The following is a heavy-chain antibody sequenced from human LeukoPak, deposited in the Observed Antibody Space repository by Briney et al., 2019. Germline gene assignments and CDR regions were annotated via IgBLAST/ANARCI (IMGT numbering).Heavy chain of an antibody. CDR3: AKDHYPLVIISPFQH. D-gene: IGHD3-9*01. CDR1: GFTFSSYA. CDR2: ISGSGGST. Sequence: PGGSLRLSCAASGFTFSSYAMSWVRQAPGKGLEWVSAISGSGGSTYYADSVKGRFTISRDNSKNTLYLQMNSLRAEDTAVYYCAKDHYPLVIISPFQHWGQGTLVTVSS. V-gene: IGHV3-23*01. J-gene: IGHJ1*01.